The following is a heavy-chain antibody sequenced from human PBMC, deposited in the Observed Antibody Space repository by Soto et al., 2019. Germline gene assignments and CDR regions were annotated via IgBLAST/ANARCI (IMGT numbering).Heavy chain of an antibody. V-gene: IGHV4-59*01. CDR3: ARGGDYYDSSGHDAFDI. J-gene: IGHJ3*02. CDR1: GGSISSYY. Sequence: SETLSLTCTVSGGSISSYYWSWIRQPPGKGLEWIGYIYYSGSTNYNPSLKSRVTISVDTSKNQFSLKLSSVTAADTAVYYCARGGDYYDSSGHDAFDIWGQGTMVTVSS. CDR2: IYYSGST. D-gene: IGHD3-22*01.